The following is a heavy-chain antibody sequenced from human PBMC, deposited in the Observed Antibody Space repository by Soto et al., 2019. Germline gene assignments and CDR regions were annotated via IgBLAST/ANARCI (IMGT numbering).Heavy chain of an antibody. CDR3: ARVSSPGHYNWFDP. V-gene: IGHV4-39*01. D-gene: IGHD6-13*01. Sequence: LSLTCAVSGGSISTSSYYWGWIRQPPGKGLEWIGTIYHSGSTYYNPSLKSRITISVDTSKNQFSLRLSSVTATDTAVYYCARVSSPGHYNWFDPWGQGTLVTVSS. CDR1: GGSISTSSYY. J-gene: IGHJ5*02. CDR2: IYHSGST.